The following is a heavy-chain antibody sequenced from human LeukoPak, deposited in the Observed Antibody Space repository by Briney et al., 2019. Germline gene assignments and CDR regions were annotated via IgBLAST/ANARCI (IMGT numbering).Heavy chain of an antibody. Sequence: GGSLRLSCAASGFTFSDYYMSWIRQAPGKGLEWVSYISSSGSTIYYADSVKGRFTISRDNAKNSLYLQMNSLRAEDTAVYYCARDYSKRGNWEIQGDPWGQGTLVTVSS. D-gene: IGHD7-27*01. CDR3: ARDYSKRGNWEIQGDP. V-gene: IGHV3-11*04. CDR2: ISSSGSTI. J-gene: IGHJ5*02. CDR1: GFTFSDYY.